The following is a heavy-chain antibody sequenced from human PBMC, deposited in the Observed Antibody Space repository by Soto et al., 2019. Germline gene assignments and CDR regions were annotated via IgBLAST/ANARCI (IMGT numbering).Heavy chain of an antibody. D-gene: IGHD2-8*01. CDR2: ISGSGDKT. CDR1: GFTFKYYA. CDR3: ARETKWYGGQYFQD. Sequence: EVQLLQSGGGLAQPGTSLRLSCAASGFTFKYYAMTWFRQAPGKGLEWVSTISGSGDKTDYADSVKGRFRVSGDNSKDTLYLQMDSLRADDTALYYCARETKWYGGQYFQDWGQGTLVTVSS. V-gene: IGHV3-23*01. J-gene: IGHJ1*01.